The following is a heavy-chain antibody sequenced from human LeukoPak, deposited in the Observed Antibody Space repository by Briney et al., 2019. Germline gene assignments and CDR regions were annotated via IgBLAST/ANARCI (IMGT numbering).Heavy chain of an antibody. CDR2: IRYDGSNK. CDR3: ARLSITMVRGNYYYYMDV. D-gene: IGHD3-10*01. V-gene: IGHV3-30*02. CDR1: GFTFSSYG. J-gene: IGHJ6*03. Sequence: GGSLRLSCAASGFTFSSYGMHWVRQAPGKGLEWVAFIRYDGSNKYYADSVKGRFTISRDNSKNTLYLQMNSLRAEDTAVYYCARLSITMVRGNYYYYMDVWGKGTTVTISS.